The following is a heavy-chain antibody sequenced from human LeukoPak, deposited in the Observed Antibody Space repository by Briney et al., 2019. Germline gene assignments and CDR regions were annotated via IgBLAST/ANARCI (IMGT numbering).Heavy chain of an antibody. J-gene: IGHJ4*02. D-gene: IGHD3-16*01. V-gene: IGHV3-53*01. CDR2: ISGSGVT. CDR1: GFTVISNL. CDR3: ARTGGRATDY. Sequence: GGSLRLSCAASGFTVISNLMTWVRQSPGKGLEWVSGISGSGVTDYADSVKGRFTISRDNSKNTLYLQMNSLRAEDTAVYYCARTGGRATDYWGQGTLVTVSS.